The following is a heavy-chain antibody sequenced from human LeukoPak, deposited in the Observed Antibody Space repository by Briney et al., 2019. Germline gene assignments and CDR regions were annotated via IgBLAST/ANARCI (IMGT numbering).Heavy chain of an antibody. CDR3: ARHNDYASLMDV. Sequence: SEALSLTCTVFGVSVATSGYYGAWIRQPPGRGLEWIGSISYSGITYYKPSLRGRVTISGDTAKNQFSLKLSSVTAADTAVYYCARHNDYASLMDVWGQGTTVTVSS. D-gene: IGHD2-2*01. CDR1: GVSVATSGYY. J-gene: IGHJ6*02. V-gene: IGHV4-39*01. CDR2: ISYSGIT.